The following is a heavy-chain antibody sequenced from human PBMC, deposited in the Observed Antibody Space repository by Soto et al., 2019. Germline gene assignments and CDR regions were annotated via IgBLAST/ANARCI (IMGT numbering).Heavy chain of an antibody. V-gene: IGHV3-30*18. CDR1: GFIYSSCA. D-gene: IGHD2-8*02. Sequence: QVQLVDSGGGVVQPGRSLRLSCSASGFIYSSCAMHWVRQVPGKGLEWLAVVSHDGTLYPYADSVKGRFTTSRDNSRKMLYLQMTSLRPDDTAVYYCVKDRSDTWSFDYWGQGTLVTVSS. CDR3: VKDRSDTWSFDY. J-gene: IGHJ4*02. CDR2: VSHDGTLY.